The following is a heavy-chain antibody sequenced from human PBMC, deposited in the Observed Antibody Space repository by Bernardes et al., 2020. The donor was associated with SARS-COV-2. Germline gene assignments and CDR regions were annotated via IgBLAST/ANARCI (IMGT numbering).Heavy chain of an antibody. Sequence: GKCLEWIGRIYTRASTTYHPSLKIPVTMSVDTSKTQFSLKLSSVTAADTAVYYCARVQRYNWKIRSYGYFDLWGRGTLVTVSS. D-gene: IGHD1-20*01. CDR3: ARVQRYNWKIRSYGYFDL. CDR2: IYTRAST. J-gene: IGHJ2*01. V-gene: IGHV4-4*07.